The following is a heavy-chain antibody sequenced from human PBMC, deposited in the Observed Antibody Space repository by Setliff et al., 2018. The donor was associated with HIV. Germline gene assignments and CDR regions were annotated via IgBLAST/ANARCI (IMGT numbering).Heavy chain of an antibody. J-gene: IGHJ4*02. CDR1: GYTFTSYD. Sequence: ASVKVSCKASGYTFTSYDISWVRQAPGQGLEWMGWMSTYNGNTNYAQKVQGRVTMTTDTSTSTAYMELRSLRSEDTAVYFCARVATLTTPFDYWGQGTLVTVSS. D-gene: IGHD5-12*01. V-gene: IGHV1-18*01. CDR3: ARVATLTTPFDY. CDR2: MSTYNGNT.